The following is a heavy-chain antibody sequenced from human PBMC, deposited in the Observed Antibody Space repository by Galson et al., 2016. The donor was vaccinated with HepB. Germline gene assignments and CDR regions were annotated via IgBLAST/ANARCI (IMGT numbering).Heavy chain of an antibody. CDR2: IIPSTGGT. V-gene: IGHV1-2*06. J-gene: IGHJ3*02. Sequence: SCKASGYTFTDYYLHWVRQAHGQGPEWMGRIIPSTGGTNYAQKFQDRVTMTRDTSISTAYMELSGLKSDDTAVYYCARPNSGGRYMLFAGFDIWGQGTMVTVSS. CDR3: ARPNSGGRYMLFAGFDI. D-gene: IGHD6-19*01. CDR1: GYTFTDYY.